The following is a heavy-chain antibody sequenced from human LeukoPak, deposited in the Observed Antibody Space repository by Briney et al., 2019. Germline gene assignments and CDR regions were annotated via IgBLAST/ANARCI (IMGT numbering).Heavy chain of an antibody. CDR3: GRVRDSSGWYSDY. D-gene: IGHD6-19*01. CDR2: INDDGSEK. Sequence: GGPLRLSCAASGFPLSNHWMTWVRQAPGKGLEWVANINDDGSEKYYAESVKGRFTISRDNAKNSLYLQMDSLRAEDTAVYYCGRVRDSSGWYSDYWGQGTLVTVSS. CDR1: GFPLSNHW. V-gene: IGHV3-7*01. J-gene: IGHJ4*02.